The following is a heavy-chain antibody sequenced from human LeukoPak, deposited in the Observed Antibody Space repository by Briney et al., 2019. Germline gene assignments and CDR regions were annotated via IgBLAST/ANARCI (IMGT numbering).Heavy chain of an antibody. CDR1: GVSISSYY. CDR2: IYYSGST. V-gene: IGHV4-59*01. J-gene: IGHJ4*02. Sequence: KSSETLSLTCTVSGVSISSYYWGWVRQPPGKGLEWVGYIYYSGSTNYNPSLKSRVTISVDTSKNQFSLKLSSVTAADTAVYYCARAAGYCSGGSCYWYFDYWGQGTLVTVSS. D-gene: IGHD2-15*01. CDR3: ARAAGYCSGGSCYWYFDY.